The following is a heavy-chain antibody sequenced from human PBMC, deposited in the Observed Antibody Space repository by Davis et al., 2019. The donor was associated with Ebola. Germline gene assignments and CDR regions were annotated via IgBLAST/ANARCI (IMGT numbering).Heavy chain of an antibody. CDR1: GFTFSSYA. J-gene: IGHJ4*02. CDR3: AKAIWGTYRTEY. D-gene: IGHD3-16*02. Sequence: GESLKISCAASGFTFSSYAMTWVRQVPGKGLEWVSDISSRDGTTYYADSVKGRFTISRDNSKKTLYLQMNSLRTEDTAVYYCAKAIWGTYRTEYWGQGTLVTVSS. V-gene: IGHV3-23*01. CDR2: ISSRDGTT.